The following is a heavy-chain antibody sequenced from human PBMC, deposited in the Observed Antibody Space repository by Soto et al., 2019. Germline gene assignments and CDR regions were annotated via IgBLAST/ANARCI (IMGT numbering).Heavy chain of an antibody. D-gene: IGHD6-13*01. J-gene: IGHJ4*02. CDR1: GFIFSTYG. CDR3: AKEEKQLGYYLDY. V-gene: IGHV3-23*01. CDR2: VRGSGGTA. Sequence: SLRLSCAASGFIFSTYGMSWVRQAPGKGLEWVPGVRGSGGTAYYAVSVKGRFSISRDNSKNTLYLQMNSLRAEDTAVYYCAKEEKQLGYYLDYWGQGTLVTVSS.